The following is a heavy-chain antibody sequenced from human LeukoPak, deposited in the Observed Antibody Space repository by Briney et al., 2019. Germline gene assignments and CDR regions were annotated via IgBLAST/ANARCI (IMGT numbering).Heavy chain of an antibody. D-gene: IGHD3-3*01. V-gene: IGHV3-23*01. CDR3: ARREAEESGPIDY. J-gene: IGHJ4*02. Sequence: PGGSLRLSCAPSGLPFYKSAITWVRQAPGTGLEWVQAISGRGDFTYYADSAKGRFTISRDNSKNMLYLQMTSLRADDTAVYYCARREAEESGPIDYWGQGTLVTVSS. CDR1: GLPFYKSA. CDR2: ISGRGDFT.